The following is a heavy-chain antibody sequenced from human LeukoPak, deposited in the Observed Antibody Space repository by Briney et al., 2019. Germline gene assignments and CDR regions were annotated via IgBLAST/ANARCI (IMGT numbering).Heavy chain of an antibody. V-gene: IGHV3-30*18. CDR3: AKAPGITMVRGVWFDP. Sequence: GGSLRLSCAASGFTFSSYGMHWVRQAPGKGLEWVAVISYDGSNKYYADSVKGRFTISRDNSKNTLYLQMNSLRAEDTAVYYCAKAPGITMVRGVWFDPWGQGTLVTVSS. J-gene: IGHJ5*02. CDR2: ISYDGSNK. D-gene: IGHD3-10*01. CDR1: GFTFSSYG.